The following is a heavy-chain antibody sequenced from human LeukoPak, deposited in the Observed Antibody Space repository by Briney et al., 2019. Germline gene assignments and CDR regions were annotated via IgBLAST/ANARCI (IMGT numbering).Heavy chain of an antibody. D-gene: IGHD1-26*01. J-gene: IGHJ4*02. Sequence: GASVKVSCKVSGYTLTELSMHWVRQAPGKGLEWMGGFDPEDGETIYAQKFQGRVTMTEDTSTDTAYMELSSMRSEDTAVYYCATYQVGATTLDYWGQGTLVTVSS. CDR3: ATYQVGATTLDY. V-gene: IGHV1-24*01. CDR2: FDPEDGET. CDR1: GYTLTELS.